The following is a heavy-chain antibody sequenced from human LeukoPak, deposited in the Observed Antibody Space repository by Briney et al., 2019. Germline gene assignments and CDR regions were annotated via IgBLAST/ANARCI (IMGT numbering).Heavy chain of an antibody. CDR3: AKWGCSGSSCYPFAY. V-gene: IGHV3-23*01. CDR1: GFTFSSYA. CDR2: MSGSSGRT. J-gene: IGHJ4*02. D-gene: IGHD2-15*01. Sequence: GGSLRLSCAASGFTFSSYAMSWVRQAPGKGLEWVSAMSGSSGRTYYADSVKGRFTIPRDNSKNTLYVQMNSLRADDTAVYYCAKWGCSGSSCYPFAYWGQGTLVTVSS.